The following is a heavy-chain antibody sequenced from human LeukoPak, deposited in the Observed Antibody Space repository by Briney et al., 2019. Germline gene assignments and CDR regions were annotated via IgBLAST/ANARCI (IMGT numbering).Heavy chain of an antibody. Sequence: GGSLRLSCAASGFIFSGDWMSWVRQAPGKGLEWVANIKHDGSETYYVDSLRGRFTISRDNAKNSLYLQMNSMRVEDTAVYYCARLGQAKVNTNYYYYYMDVWGKGTTVTVSS. J-gene: IGHJ6*03. D-gene: IGHD2-8*01. CDR2: IKHDGSET. CDR3: ARLGQAKVNTNYYYYYMDV. CDR1: GFIFSGDW. V-gene: IGHV3-7*01.